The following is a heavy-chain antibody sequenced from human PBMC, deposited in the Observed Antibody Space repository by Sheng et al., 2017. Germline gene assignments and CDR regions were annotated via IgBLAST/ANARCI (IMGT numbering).Heavy chain of an antibody. D-gene: IGHD3-9*01. CDR1: GYTFTGYY. Sequence: QVQLVQSGAEVKKPGASVKVSCKASGYTFTGYYMHWVRQAPGQGLEWMGWINPNSGGTNYAQKFQGRVTMTRDTSISTAYMELSRLRSDDTAVYYCARASELRYFEEAKYYFDYWGQGTLVTVSS. CDR3: ARASELRYFEEAKYYFDY. J-gene: IGHJ4*02. CDR2: INPNSGGT. V-gene: IGHV1-2*02.